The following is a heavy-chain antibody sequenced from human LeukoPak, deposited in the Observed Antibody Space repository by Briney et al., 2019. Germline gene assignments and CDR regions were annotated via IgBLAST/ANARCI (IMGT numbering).Heavy chain of an antibody. CDR2: INPNSGAT. CDR3: ARDLDSAWAALDS. Sequence: ATVKVSCKASGYFFTIHFMHWVRQAPGQGLEWLGRINPNSGATNYAQKFQGRVTMTRDTAISTAYMEMSSLRSDDSAVYYCARDLDSAWAALDSWGQGTLVTVSS. CDR1: GYFFTIHF. J-gene: IGHJ4*02. V-gene: IGHV1-2*02. D-gene: IGHD1-1*01.